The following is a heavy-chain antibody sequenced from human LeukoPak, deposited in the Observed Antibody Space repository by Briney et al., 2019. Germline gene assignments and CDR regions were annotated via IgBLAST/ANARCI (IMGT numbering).Heavy chain of an antibody. J-gene: IGHJ4*02. D-gene: IGHD1-14*01. CDR3: ARSSPVGPAELDS. CDR1: GGSISSYY. Sequence: SETLSLTCTVSGGSISSYYWSWVRQPPGKQLEWIGYIYYTGNTNYNPSLKSRVTILIATSTNQFSLKLKSVTPADTAVYYCARSSPVGPAELDSWGQGTLVTVSS. V-gene: IGHV4-59*01. CDR2: IYYTGNT.